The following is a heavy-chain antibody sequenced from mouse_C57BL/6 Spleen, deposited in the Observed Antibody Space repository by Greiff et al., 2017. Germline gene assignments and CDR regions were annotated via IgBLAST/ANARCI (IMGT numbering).Heavy chain of an antibody. Sequence: EVMLVESGGGLVQPGGSLSLSCAASGFTFTDYYMSWVRQPPGKALEWLGFIRNKANGYTTEYSASVKGRFTISRDNSQSILYLQMNALRAEDSATYYCARYERYYDYSVGDYFDYWGQGTTLTVSS. J-gene: IGHJ2*01. D-gene: IGHD2-4*01. V-gene: IGHV7-3*01. CDR2: IRNKANGYTT. CDR3: ARYERYYDYSVGDYFDY. CDR1: GFTFTDYY.